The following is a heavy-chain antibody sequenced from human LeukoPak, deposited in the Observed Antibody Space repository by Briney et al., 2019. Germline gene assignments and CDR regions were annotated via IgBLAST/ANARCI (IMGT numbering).Heavy chain of an antibody. J-gene: IGHJ5*02. D-gene: IGHD2-2*01. CDR1: GGTFSSYA. V-gene: IGHV1-69*04. CDR3: ARETDQLLSARLCNWFDP. Sequence: ASVKVSCEASGGTFSSYAISWVRQAPGQGLEWMGRIIPILGIANYAQKFQGRVTITADKSTSTAYMELSSLRSEDTAVYYCARETDQLLSARLCNWFDPWGQGTLVTVSS. CDR2: IIPILGIA.